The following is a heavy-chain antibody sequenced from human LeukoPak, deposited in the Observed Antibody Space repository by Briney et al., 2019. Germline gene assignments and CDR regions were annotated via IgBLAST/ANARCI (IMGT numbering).Heavy chain of an antibody. D-gene: IGHD2/OR15-2a*01. J-gene: IGHJ4*02. V-gene: IGHV3-66*02. CDR1: GFTVSNNY. CDR2: IYSGGAT. CDR3: ARGVPSPFPDPFDH. Sequence: PGGSLRLSCAVSGFTVSNNYLSWVRQAPGKGPEWVSVIYSGGATHYADSVKGRFTISRDNSKNTLYLQMNSLRSEDTAVYYCARGVPSPFPDPFDHWGQGTLVTVFS.